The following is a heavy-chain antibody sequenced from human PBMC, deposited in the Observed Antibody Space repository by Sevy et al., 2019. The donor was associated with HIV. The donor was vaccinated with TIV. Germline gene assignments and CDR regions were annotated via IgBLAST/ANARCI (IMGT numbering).Heavy chain of an antibody. V-gene: IGHV1-18*04. J-gene: IGHJ6*03. D-gene: IGHD6-13*01. CDR2: ISAYNGNT. CDR3: ARGVLSRSWNLIGDYYYYYMDV. Sequence: ASVKVSCKASGYTFTSYGISWVRQAPGQGLEWMGWISAYNGNTNYAQKLQGRVTMTTDTSTSTAYMELRSLRSDDTAVYYCARGVLSRSWNLIGDYYYYYMDVWGKGTTVTVSS. CDR1: GYTFTSYG.